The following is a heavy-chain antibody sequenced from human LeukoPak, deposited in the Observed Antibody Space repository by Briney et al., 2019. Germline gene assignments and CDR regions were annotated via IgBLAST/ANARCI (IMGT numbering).Heavy chain of an antibody. Sequence: SDTLSLTCTVSGDSISTHYWSWIRQPPGKGLEWIGCICNSGGTNYNPSLKSRVTISVDTSKNQFSLNLSSVTAADTAVYYCAKTGRPNNSGWYRWFDPWGQGTLVTVSS. CDR1: GDSISTHY. D-gene: IGHD6-19*01. V-gene: IGHV4-4*09. J-gene: IGHJ5*02. CDR2: ICNSGGT. CDR3: AKTGRPNNSGWYRWFDP.